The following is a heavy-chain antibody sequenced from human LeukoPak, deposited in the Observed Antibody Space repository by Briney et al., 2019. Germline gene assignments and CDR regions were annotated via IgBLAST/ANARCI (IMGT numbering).Heavy chain of an antibody. J-gene: IGHJ3*02. CDR1: GFTFSTYD. V-gene: IGHV3-23*01. CDR3: VRDTGRSYAEAFDI. Sequence: GGSLRLSCAASGFTFSTYDITWVRQAPGDGLEWVSTINDRGRSTHYADSVKGRFTISRDNSKNTLYLQMDSLRAEDTAVYYCVRDTGRSYAEAFDIWGQGTMVTVSS. CDR2: INDRGRST. D-gene: IGHD1-26*01.